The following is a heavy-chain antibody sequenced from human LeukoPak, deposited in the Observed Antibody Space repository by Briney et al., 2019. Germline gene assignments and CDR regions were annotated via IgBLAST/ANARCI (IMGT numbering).Heavy chain of an antibody. V-gene: IGHV3-15*01. CDR3: TTASLH. J-gene: IGHJ3*01. Sequence: GGSPRLSCAASGFTFNNAWMSWVRQAPGKGLEWVGRIRSETDGGTADYAAPVKGRFTVSRDDSKNTLHLQVNSLKSDDTAVYYCTTASLHWGQGTMVTVSS. CDR1: GFTFNNAW. CDR2: IRSETDGGTA.